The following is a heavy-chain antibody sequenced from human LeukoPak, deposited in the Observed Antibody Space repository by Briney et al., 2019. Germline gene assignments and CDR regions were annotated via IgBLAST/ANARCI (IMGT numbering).Heavy chain of an antibody. J-gene: IGHJ1*01. V-gene: IGHV4-59*01. CDR3: ARVEWEELGSAEYFQH. D-gene: IGHD1-26*01. CDR2: IYYSGRT. CDR1: GGSISSNY. Sequence: SETLSLTCTVSGGSISSNYWTWIRQSPGKGLEWIGYIYYSGRTDYNPSLKSRVTISVDTSKNQFSLKLRSVTAADTAVYYCARVEWEELGSAEYFQHWGQGTLVIVSS.